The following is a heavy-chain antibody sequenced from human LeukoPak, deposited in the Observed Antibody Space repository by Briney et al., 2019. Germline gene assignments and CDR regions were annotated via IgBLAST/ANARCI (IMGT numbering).Heavy chain of an antibody. J-gene: IGHJ4*02. CDR2: IRYDGSNK. D-gene: IGHD3-22*01. V-gene: IGHV3-30*02. CDR1: GFIFSNNG. Sequence: GGSLRLSCAASGFIFSNNGMHWVRQAPGKGLEWVAFIRYDGSNKYYADSVKGRFTISRDNSKNTLYLQMNSLRAEDSAAYYCAKDPRSSYYDSSGYCDYWGQGTLVTVSS. CDR3: AKDPRSSYYDSSGYCDY.